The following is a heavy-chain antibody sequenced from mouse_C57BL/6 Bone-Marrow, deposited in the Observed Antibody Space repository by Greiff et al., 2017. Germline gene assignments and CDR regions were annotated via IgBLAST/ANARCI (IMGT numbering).Heavy chain of an antibody. V-gene: IGHV1-69*01. J-gene: IGHJ4*01. Sequence: QVQLQQPGAELVMPGASVKLSCKASGYTFTSYWMHWVKQRPGQGLEWIGEIDPSDGYTNYNQKFKGKSTLTVDQSSSTAYMQLSSLTSEDSAVYYGARRLYYYSMDDWGQGTSVTVSS. CDR3: ARRLYYYSMDD. D-gene: IGHD1-1*02. CDR2: IDPSDGYT. CDR1: GYTFTSYW.